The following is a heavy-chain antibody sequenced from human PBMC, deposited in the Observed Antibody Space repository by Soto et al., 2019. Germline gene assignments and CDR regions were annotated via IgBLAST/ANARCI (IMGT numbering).Heavy chain of an antibody. CDR2: ISGSGDST. D-gene: IGHD6-19*01. V-gene: IGHV3-23*01. J-gene: IGHJ4*02. CDR1: GFTFSTYA. Sequence: RLSCAASGFTFSTYAMNWVRQAPGRGLEWVSGISGSGDSTYYADSVKGRFTVSRDNSKNTLYLQMNSLRGEDTAVFYCAKERSSGWSFDYWGQGTLVTVSS. CDR3: AKERSSGWSFDY.